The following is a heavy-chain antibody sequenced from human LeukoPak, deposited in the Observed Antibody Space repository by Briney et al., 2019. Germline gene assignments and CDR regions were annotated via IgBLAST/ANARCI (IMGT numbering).Heavy chain of an antibody. CDR1: GYTFTSYD. V-gene: IGHV1-8*03. CDR3: ARGRAKRCSGGSCYFDY. CDR2: MNPNSGNT. J-gene: IGHJ4*03. D-gene: IGHD2-15*01. Sequence: EASVKVSCKDSGYTFTSYDINWVRQATGQGLEWMGWMNPNSGNTGYAQKFQGRVTITRNTSISTAYMELSSLRSEDTAVYYCARGRAKRCSGGSCYFDYWGQGTLVTVSS.